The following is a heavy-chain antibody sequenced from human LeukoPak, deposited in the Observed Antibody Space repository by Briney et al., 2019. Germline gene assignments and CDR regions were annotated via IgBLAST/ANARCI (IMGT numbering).Heavy chain of an antibody. CDR1: GGTFSSYA. V-gene: IGHV1-69*05. J-gene: IGHJ4*02. CDR3: ARGHIAVGKNTNYLDY. D-gene: IGHD6-19*01. Sequence: SVKVSCKASGGTFSSYAISWVRQAPGQGLEWMGGIIPIFGTANYAQKFQGRVTITTDESTSTAYMELSSLRSEDTAVYYCARGHIAVGKNTNYLDYWGQGTLVTVSS. CDR2: IIPIFGTA.